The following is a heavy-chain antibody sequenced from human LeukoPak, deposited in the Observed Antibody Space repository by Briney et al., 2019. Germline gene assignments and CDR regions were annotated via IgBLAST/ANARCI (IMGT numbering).Heavy chain of an antibody. CDR2: IFHSGST. CDR3: ARDFPNADY. J-gene: IGHJ4*02. CDR1: GGFISSNNW. V-gene: IGHV4-4*02. Sequence: KSSETLSLTCAVSGGFISSNNWWTWVRQPPGKGLEWIGEIFHSGSTNYNPSLKSRVTISVERSKNQFSLKLSSVTAADTAVYYCARDFPNADYWGQGTLVTVSS. D-gene: IGHD4/OR15-4a*01.